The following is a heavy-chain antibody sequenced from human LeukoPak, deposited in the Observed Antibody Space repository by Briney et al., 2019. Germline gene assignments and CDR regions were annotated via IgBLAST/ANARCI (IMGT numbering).Heavy chain of an antibody. V-gene: IGHV4-39*06. D-gene: IGHD1-1*01. J-gene: IGHJ4*02. CDR2: VYSSGSV. CDR1: GGSIAIRNYY. Sequence: SETLSLTCAVSGGSIAIRNYYWAWIRQSPGRGLEWLGSVYSSGSVYYNPSLKSRVTILVDTSKNQFALKLRSVTAADTAVYYCAGDLRQHDLFDYWGRGTLATVSS. CDR3: AGDLRQHDLFDY.